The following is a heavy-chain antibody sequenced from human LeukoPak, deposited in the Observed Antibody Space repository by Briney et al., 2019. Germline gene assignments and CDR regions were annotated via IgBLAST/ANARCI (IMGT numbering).Heavy chain of an antibody. V-gene: IGHV3-21*04. D-gene: IGHD2-21*01. J-gene: IGHJ4*02. CDR2: ISSSSSYI. Sequence: PGGSLRLSCAASGFTFSSYSMNWVRQAPGKGLEWVSSISSSSSYIYYADSVKGRFTISRDNAKNSLYLQMNSLRAEDTAVYYCARDRLLIPNTIPIDYWGQGTLVTVSS. CDR1: GFTFSSYS. CDR3: ARDRLLIPNTIPIDY.